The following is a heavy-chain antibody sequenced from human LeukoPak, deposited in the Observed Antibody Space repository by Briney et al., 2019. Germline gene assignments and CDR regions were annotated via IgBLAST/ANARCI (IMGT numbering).Heavy chain of an antibody. V-gene: IGHV3-7*02. CDR1: GFTFSSYW. Sequence: PGGSLRLSCTASGFTFSSYWMTWVRQAPGQGLEWVANINPDGSEKDYVDSVKGRFSISRDNGRNSLDLQMSNLRVEDTAVYYCARGHHYSIYWVLGALLTVSS. J-gene: IGHJ4*02. CDR2: INPDGSEK. CDR3: ARGHHYSIY.